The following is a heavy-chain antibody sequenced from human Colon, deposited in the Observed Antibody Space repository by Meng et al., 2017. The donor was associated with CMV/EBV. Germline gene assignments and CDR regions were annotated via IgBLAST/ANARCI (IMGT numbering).Heavy chain of an antibody. J-gene: IGHJ4*02. CDR3: VRDLRSADI. CDR2: IRPTLGIS. V-gene: IGHV1-69*04. Sequence: SVKVSCKALGDTSSPYTINWVRLAPGQGLEWMGRIRPTLGISSDTQKFHDRVTISADKSTSTTYLELGSLRSDDTAMYYCVRDLRSADIWGQGTLVTVSS. CDR1: GDTSSPYT.